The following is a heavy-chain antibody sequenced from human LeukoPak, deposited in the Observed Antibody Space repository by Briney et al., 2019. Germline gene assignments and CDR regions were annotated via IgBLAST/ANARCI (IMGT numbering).Heavy chain of an antibody. CDR2: ISAYNGNT. Sequence: WASVTVSCKASGYTFTSYGISWVRQAPGQGLEWMGWISAYNGNTNYAQKLQGRVTMTTDTSTSTAYMELRSLRSDDTAVYYCARDLSGGDYVSDAFDIWGQGTMVTVSS. J-gene: IGHJ3*02. D-gene: IGHD4-17*01. CDR1: GYTFTSYG. CDR3: ARDLSGGDYVSDAFDI. V-gene: IGHV1-18*01.